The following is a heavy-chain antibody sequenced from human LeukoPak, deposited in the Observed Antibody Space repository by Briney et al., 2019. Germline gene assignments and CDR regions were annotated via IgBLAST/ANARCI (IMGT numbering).Heavy chain of an antibody. CDR3: ANDYRSGGFHDF. J-gene: IGHJ4*02. CDR2: ISRRDDYT. D-gene: IGHD3-10*01. V-gene: IGHV3-23*02. Sequence: GGSLRLSCAASGFAFSSYGMSWVRHPPGKGLDWVSVISRRDDYTYYVESVKGRFAISRDNSKNTLYLQMNSLRAEDTAVYYCANDYRSGGFHDFWGQGTLVTVSS. CDR1: GFAFSSYG.